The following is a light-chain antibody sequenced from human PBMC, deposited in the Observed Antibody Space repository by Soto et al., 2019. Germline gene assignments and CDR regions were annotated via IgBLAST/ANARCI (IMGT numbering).Light chain of an antibody. CDR1: QSVSSN. CDR3: QQYNNWPLT. V-gene: IGKV3-15*01. CDR2: GAS. J-gene: IGKJ4*01. Sequence: EVVITQSPATLSVSLGYRSTLSCRASQSVSSNLAWYQQKPGQGPRLLIYGASTRATGIPARFSGSGSGTEFTLTISSLQSEDFAVYSCQQYNNWPLTFGGGTKVDIK.